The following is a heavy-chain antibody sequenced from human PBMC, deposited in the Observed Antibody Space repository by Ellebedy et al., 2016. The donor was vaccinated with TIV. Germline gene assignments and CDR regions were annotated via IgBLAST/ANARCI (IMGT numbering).Heavy chain of an antibody. Sequence: SETLSLTCTVTGGSISGSHWSWIRQSPGKGLEWIGYIYYSGNTNYNPSLKSRVTISVETSKNQFSLKLTSVTAADTAVYYCARVPQLYNWFDPWGQGTRVTVSS. CDR2: IYYSGNT. V-gene: IGHV4-59*01. CDR1: GGSISGSH. CDR3: ARVPQLYNWFDP. J-gene: IGHJ5*02.